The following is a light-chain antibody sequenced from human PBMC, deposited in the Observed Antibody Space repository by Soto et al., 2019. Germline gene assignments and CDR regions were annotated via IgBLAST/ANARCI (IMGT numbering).Light chain of an antibody. CDR3: QQYGSSPRT. Sequence: EIVLTQSPATLSLSPGERATLSCRASQGIGSTLAWYQQKPGQAPRLLIYGASSRATGIPDRFSGSGSGTDFTLTISRLEPEDFAVYYCQQYGSSPRTFGQGTKVDIK. CDR1: QGIGST. V-gene: IGKV3-20*01. CDR2: GAS. J-gene: IGKJ1*01.